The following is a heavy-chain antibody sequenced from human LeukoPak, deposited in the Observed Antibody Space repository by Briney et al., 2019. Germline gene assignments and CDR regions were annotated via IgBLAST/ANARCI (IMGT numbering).Heavy chain of an antibody. CDR2: ISASGVST. Sequence: PGGSLRLSCAASGFTFSSYAMTWVRQAPGKGLEWGSGISASGVSTHYEDSVKGRFTISRDNSKNTLYLQMNSLRAEDTAVYYCAKSGSGSYYNPDFDYWGQGTLVTVSS. D-gene: IGHD3-10*01. V-gene: IGHV3-23*01. J-gene: IGHJ4*02. CDR1: GFTFSSYA. CDR3: AKSGSGSYYNPDFDY.